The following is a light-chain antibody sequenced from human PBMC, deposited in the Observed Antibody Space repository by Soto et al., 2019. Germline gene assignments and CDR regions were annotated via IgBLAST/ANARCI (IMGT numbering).Light chain of an antibody. J-gene: IGLJ7*01. Sequence: QSVLTQSPSASASLGASVKLTCTLSSGHSTYAIAWHQQQPEKGPRYLMKLNSDGSHRKGDGIPDRFSGSSSGAERFLTISSLQSEDEADYYCQTWGPGFVGFGGGTQLTVL. CDR1: SGHSTYA. CDR2: LNSDGSH. CDR3: QTWGPGFVG. V-gene: IGLV4-69*01.